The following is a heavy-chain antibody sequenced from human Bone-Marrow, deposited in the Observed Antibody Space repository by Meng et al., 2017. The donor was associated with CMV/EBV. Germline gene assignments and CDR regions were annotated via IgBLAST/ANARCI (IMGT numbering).Heavy chain of an antibody. CDR2: IRSDGSDK. V-gene: IGHV3-30*02. D-gene: IGHD3-3*01. CDR1: GFTFISYG. J-gene: IGHJ4*02. CDR3: AKDKGLRFLEWFSV. Sequence: GESLKISCATSGFTFISYGMHWVRQAPGRGLEWVAFIRSDGSDKQYVDSVKGRFTISRDNSKNTLYLQMNSLRAEDTAVYYCAKDKGLRFLEWFSVRGQKTMVTVSS.